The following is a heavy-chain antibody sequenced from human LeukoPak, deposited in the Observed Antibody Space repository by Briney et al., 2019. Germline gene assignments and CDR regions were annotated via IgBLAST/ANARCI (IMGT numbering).Heavy chain of an antibody. J-gene: IGHJ4*02. V-gene: IGHV4-59*01. CDR3: AREVGAVDY. CDR1: GGSISSYY. Sequence: SETLSLTCTVSGGSISSYYWSWIRQPPGKGLEWIGYIYYSGSTNYNPSLKSRVTVSVDTSKNQFSLKLSSVTAADTAVYYCAREVGAVDYWGQGTLVTVSS. CDR2: IYYSGST. D-gene: IGHD1-26*01.